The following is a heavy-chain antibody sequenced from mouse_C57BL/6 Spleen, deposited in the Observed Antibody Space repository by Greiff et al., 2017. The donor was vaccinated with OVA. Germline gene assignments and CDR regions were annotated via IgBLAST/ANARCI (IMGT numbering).Heavy chain of an antibody. J-gene: IGHJ1*03. Sequence: QVQLKQSGPGLVQPSQSLSITCTVSGFSLTSYGVHWVRQSPGKGLEGLGVIWRGGSTDYNAAFMSRLSITKDNSKSQVFFKMNSLQADDTAIYYCAKNLLTGTNWYFDVWGTGTTVTVSS. D-gene: IGHD4-1*01. CDR3: AKNLLTGTNWYFDV. V-gene: IGHV2-5*01. CDR1: GFSLTSYG. CDR2: IWRGGST.